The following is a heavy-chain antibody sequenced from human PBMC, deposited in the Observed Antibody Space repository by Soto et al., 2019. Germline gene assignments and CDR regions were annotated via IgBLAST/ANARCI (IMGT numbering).Heavy chain of an antibody. J-gene: IGHJ4*02. V-gene: IGHV3-11*01. CDR3: ARLSTLFGVVNKNHFDY. CDR2: ISSSGSTI. CDR1: GFTFSDYY. Sequence: GGSLRLSCVASGFTFSDYYMSWVRQAPGQGLEWVSYISSSGSTIYYGDSVKGRLTISRDNAKNSLYLQMNSLRTEDTAVYYCARLSTLFGVVNKNHFDYWGQGTLVTVSS. D-gene: IGHD3-3*01.